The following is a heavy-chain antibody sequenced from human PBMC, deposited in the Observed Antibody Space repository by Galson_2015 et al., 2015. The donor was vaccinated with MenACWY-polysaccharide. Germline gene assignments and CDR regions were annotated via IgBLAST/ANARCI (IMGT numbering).Heavy chain of an antibody. CDR1: GLKFRGSG. J-gene: IGHJ3*01. Sequence: SLRLSGAASGLKFRGSGMHWVRQAPGKGLEWVAVIQYDGSQKQYIDSVKGRFTISRDNSKNTLYLEMNSLRAEDTALYYCAREGSRIVFHAFDVWGQGTMVIVSS. CDR2: IQYDGSQK. V-gene: IGHV3-33*01. D-gene: IGHD3-10*02. CDR3: AREGSRIVFHAFDV.